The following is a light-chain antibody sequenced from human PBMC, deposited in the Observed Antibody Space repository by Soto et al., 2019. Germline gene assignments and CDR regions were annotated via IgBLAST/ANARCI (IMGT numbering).Light chain of an antibody. J-gene: IGKJ1*01. CDR1: QTISKW. V-gene: IGKV1-5*01. CDR2: YAS. CDR3: QLYHTYLT. Sequence: DIQMTQSPSTLSASVGDGVTITCRASQTISKWLAWYQQKPGKAPRVLIYYASSLRSRVPARLSGSGSGIECTLTISSLQPDHFVPYDWQLYHTYLTFGRGTKVEIK.